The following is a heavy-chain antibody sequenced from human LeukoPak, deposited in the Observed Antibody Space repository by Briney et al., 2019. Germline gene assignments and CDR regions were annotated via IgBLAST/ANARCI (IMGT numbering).Heavy chain of an antibody. J-gene: IGHJ4*02. CDR1: GFTFSSYA. CDR2: ISYDGSNK. Sequence: GRSLRLSCAASGFTFSSYAMHWVRQAPGKGLEWVAVISYDGSNKYYADSVKGRFIISRDNSKNTLYLQMNSLRAEDTALYYCAREGHGAADHWGQGTLVTVSS. V-gene: IGHV3-30*04. CDR3: AREGHGAADH. D-gene: IGHD6-13*01.